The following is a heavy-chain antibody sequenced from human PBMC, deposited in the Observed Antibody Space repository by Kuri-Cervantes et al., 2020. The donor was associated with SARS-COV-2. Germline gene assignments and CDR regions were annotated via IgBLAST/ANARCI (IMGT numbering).Heavy chain of an antibody. Sequence: SETLSLTCTVSGGSISSYYWSWIRQPPGKGLEWIGYIYYSGSTNYNPSLKSRVTISVDTSKNQFSLKLSSVTAADTAVYYCARSKGSGWFGFDPSMGVWGQGTTVTVSS. CDR1: GGSISSYY. CDR3: ARSKGSGWFGFDPSMGV. CDR2: IYYSGST. D-gene: IGHD6-19*01. V-gene: IGHV4-59*01. J-gene: IGHJ6*02.